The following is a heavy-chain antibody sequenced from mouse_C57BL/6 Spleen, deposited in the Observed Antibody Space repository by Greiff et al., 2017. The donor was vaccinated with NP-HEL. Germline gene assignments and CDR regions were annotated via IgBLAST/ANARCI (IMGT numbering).Heavy chain of an antibody. D-gene: IGHD3-2*02. CDR3: AIQLSLYAMDY. CDR2: LDPSDSYT. V-gene: IGHV1-69*01. CDR1: GYTFTSYW. Sequence: QVQLQQPGAELVMPGASVKLSCKAYGYTFTSYWMHWVKQRPGQGLEWIGELDPSDSYTNYNQKFKGKSTLTVDKSSSTAYMQLSSLTSEDSAVYYCAIQLSLYAMDYWGQGTSVTVSS. J-gene: IGHJ4*01.